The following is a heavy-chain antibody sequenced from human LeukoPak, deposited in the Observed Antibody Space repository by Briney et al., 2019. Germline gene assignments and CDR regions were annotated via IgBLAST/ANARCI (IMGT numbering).Heavy chain of an antibody. CDR2: ITSSSSYI. CDR3: ARDLTDPPYYYYYIDV. J-gene: IGHJ6*03. V-gene: IGHV3-21*01. CDR1: GFTFSSYS. Sequence: NPGGSLRLSCAASGFTFSSYSMNWVRQAPGKGLEWVSSITSSSSYIYYADSVKGRFTISRDNAKNSLYLQMNSLRAEDTAVYYCARDLTDPPYYYYYIDVWGKGTTVTISS.